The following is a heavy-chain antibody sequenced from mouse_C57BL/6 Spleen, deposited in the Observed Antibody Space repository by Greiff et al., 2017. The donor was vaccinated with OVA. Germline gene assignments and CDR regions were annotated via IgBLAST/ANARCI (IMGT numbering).Heavy chain of an antibody. CDR2: IYPRDGST. CDR3: ARRPYFDY. V-gene: IGHV1-85*01. CDR1: GYTFTSYD. Sequence: QLVESGPELVKPGASVKLSCKASGYTFTSYDINWVKQRPGQGLEWIGWIYPRDGSTKYNEKFKGKATLTVDTSSSTAYMELHSLTSEDSAVYFCARRPYFDYWGQGTTLTVSS. J-gene: IGHJ2*01.